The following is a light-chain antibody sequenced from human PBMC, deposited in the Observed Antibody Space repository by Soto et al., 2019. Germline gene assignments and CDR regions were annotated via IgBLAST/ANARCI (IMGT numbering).Light chain of an antibody. J-gene: IGKJ1*01. CDR1: QSIRSY. CDR3: QQSYSTTWT. V-gene: IGKV1-39*01. CDR2: AAS. Sequence: DIQMTQSPSSLSASVGDRVTITCRASQSIRSYLNWYQQKPGKAPKLLIYAASSLQSGVPSRFSGSRSGTDFTLTISSLQPEDFATYYGQQSYSTTWTFGQGTKVEIK.